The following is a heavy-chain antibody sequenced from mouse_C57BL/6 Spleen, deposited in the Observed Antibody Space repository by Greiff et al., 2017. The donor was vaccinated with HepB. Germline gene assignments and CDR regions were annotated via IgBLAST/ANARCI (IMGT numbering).Heavy chain of an antibody. CDR1: GYTFTDYE. V-gene: IGHV1-15*01. CDR2: IDPDTGGT. Sequence: QVQLQQSGAELVRPGASVTLSCKASGYTFTDYEMHWVKQTPVHGLEWIGAIDPDTGGTAYNQKFKGKAILTADKSSSTAYMELRSLTSEDSAVYYCTREGAYYSNYVGFAYWGQGTLVTVSA. CDR3: TREGAYYSNYVGFAY. D-gene: IGHD2-5*01. J-gene: IGHJ3*01.